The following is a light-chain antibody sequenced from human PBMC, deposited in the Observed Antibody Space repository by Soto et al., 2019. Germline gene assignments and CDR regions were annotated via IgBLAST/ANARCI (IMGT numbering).Light chain of an antibody. Sequence: EIVLTQSPGTLSLSPGERATLSCRASQSVRSSFFAWYQQKPGQAPRLLIYDVSVRATGIPDRFSDSGSGTDFTLPINSLEPEDFAVYYCQQYENSVMYNFGQGTKLEIK. CDR2: DVS. CDR1: QSVRSSF. CDR3: QQYENSVMYN. J-gene: IGKJ2*01. V-gene: IGKV3-20*01.